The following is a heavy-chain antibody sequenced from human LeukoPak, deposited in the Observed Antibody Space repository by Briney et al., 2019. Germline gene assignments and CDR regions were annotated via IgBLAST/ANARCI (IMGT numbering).Heavy chain of an antibody. V-gene: IGHV6-1*01. Sequence: SQTLSLTCAISGDSVSRTNIAWNWIRQSPSRGLEWLGRTYYRAKWYNDYAVSVQSRIIINADTSKNQFSLQLSSVTPDDTAVYYCARGIGWPYFDYWGQGTLVTVSS. D-gene: IGHD5-24*01. CDR1: GDSVSRTNIA. CDR3: ARGIGWPYFDY. J-gene: IGHJ4*02. CDR2: TYYRAKWYN.